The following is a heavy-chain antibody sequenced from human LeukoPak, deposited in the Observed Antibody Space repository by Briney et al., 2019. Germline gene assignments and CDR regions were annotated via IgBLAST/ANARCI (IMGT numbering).Heavy chain of an antibody. CDR3: TRRAARWQFDL. V-gene: IGHV3-9*01. CDR1: GFTFDDYA. D-gene: IGHD5-24*01. J-gene: IGHJ2*01. Sequence: GRSLRLSCAVSGFTFDDYAMHWVRQAPGRGLEWVSGINWKTGDGIYADSVKGRFTISRDNAKSSLYLQMSSLRAEDTALCYFTRRAARWQFDLWGRGTLLTVSS. CDR2: INWKTGDG.